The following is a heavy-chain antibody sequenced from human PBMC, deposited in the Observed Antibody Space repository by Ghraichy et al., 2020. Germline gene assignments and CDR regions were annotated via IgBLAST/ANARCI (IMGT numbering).Heavy chain of an antibody. V-gene: IGHV4-39*01. CDR2: IYYSGST. J-gene: IGHJ4*02. Sequence: SETLSLTCTVSGGSISSSSYYWGWIRQPPGKGLEWIGSIYYSGSTYYNPSLKSRVTISVDTSKNQFSLKLSSVTAADTAVYYCARHALSIAARPFDYWGQGTLVTVSS. D-gene: IGHD6-6*01. CDR1: GGSISSSSYY. CDR3: ARHALSIAARPFDY.